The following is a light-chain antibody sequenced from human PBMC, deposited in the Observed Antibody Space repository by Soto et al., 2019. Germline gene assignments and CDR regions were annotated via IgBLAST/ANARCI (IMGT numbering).Light chain of an antibody. Sequence: EIVLTQSPGTLSLSPGERATLSCRASQSVSNNYLAWYQQKPGQAPRLLIYGASNRATGIPDRFSGSGSGTDFTLTISRLEPEDFAVYYCPQYGSYGTLGQGTKVDLK. CDR3: PQYGSYGT. CDR1: QSVSNNY. CDR2: GAS. J-gene: IGKJ1*01. V-gene: IGKV3-20*01.